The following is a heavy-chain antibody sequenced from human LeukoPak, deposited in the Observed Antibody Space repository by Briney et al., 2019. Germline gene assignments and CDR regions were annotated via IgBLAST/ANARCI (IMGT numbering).Heavy chain of an antibody. CDR2: IYYSGST. CDR1: GGSISNYY. CDR3: ARTDSGTAIDY. D-gene: IGHD1-26*01. V-gene: IGHV4-59*01. Sequence: PSETLSLTCTVSGGSISNYYWSWIRQPPGKGLEWIGYIYYSGSTNYNPSLKSRVTISVNSSKNQFSLKLSSVTAADTAVYFCARTDSGTAIDYWGQGTLVTVSS. J-gene: IGHJ4*02.